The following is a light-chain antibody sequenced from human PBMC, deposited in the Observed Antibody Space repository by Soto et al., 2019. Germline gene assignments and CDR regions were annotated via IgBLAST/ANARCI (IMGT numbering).Light chain of an antibody. Sequence: QSVLTQPRSVSGSPGQSVTISCTGTSSDVGGYNSVYWYQHHPGKAPKLMIYDVRKRPSGVPDRFSGSKSDNTASLTISGLQAEDEADYYCCSYAGRYTDVFGTGTKVTVL. V-gene: IGLV2-11*01. CDR3: CSYAGRYTDV. CDR1: SSDVGGYNS. CDR2: DVR. J-gene: IGLJ1*01.